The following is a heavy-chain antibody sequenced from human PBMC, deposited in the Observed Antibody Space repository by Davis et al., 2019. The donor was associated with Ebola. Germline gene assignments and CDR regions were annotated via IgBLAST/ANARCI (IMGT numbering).Heavy chain of an antibody. CDR3: ARGGYDILTGYYGGWFDP. V-gene: IGHV1-69*04. CDR2: IIPIPGIA. J-gene: IGHJ5*02. CDR1: GYTFTGYY. Sequence: SSVKVSCKASGYTFTGYYMHWVRQAPGQGLEWMGRIIPIPGIANYAQKFQGRVTITADKSTSTAYMELSSLRSEDTAVYYCARGGYDILTGYYGGWFDPWGQGTLVTVSS. D-gene: IGHD3-9*01.